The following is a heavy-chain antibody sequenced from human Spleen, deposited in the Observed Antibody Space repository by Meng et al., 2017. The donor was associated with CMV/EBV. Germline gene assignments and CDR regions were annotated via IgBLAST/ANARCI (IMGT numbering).Heavy chain of an antibody. CDR2: ISSGGGFK. D-gene: IGHD2-15*01. J-gene: IGHJ4*02. V-gene: IGHV3-21*01. Sequence: ASRFSLNDYMMNGVRQAPGKGLEWVSSISSGGGFKKYADSVKGRFTISKDLSKNSLYLQMNSLRADDTGIYYCMRGGDHCRASSCFVWGLGSLVTVSS. CDR3: MRGGDHCRASSCFV. CDR1: RFSLNDYM.